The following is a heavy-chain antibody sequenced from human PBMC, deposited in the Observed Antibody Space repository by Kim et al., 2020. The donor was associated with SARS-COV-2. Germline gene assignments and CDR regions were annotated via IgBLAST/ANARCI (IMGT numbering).Heavy chain of an antibody. CDR2: IYYSGST. V-gene: IGHV4-39*01. Sequence: SETLSLTYTVSGGSISSSSYYWGWIRQPPGKGLEWIGSIYYSGSTYYNPSLKSRVTISVDTSKNQFSLKLSSVTAADTAVYYCARYTADYYDSSGYVDYWGQGTLVTVSS. CDR3: ARYTADYYDSSGYVDY. D-gene: IGHD3-22*01. J-gene: IGHJ4*02. CDR1: GGSISSSSYY.